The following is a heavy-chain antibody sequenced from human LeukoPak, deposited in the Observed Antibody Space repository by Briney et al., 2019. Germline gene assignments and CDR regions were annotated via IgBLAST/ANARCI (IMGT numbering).Heavy chain of an antibody. J-gene: IGHJ6*02. CDR3: ARAFIAARPRDYYGMDV. V-gene: IGHV3-21*06. CDR2: ISSTSTYI. Sequence: GGSLRLSCAASGFTFSSYSMNWVRQAPGKGLEWVSSISSTSTYIYYADSVKGRFTISRDNAKNSLYLQMISLKAEDTAVYYCARAFIAARPRDYYGMDVWGQGTTVTVSS. CDR1: GFTFSSYS. D-gene: IGHD6-6*01.